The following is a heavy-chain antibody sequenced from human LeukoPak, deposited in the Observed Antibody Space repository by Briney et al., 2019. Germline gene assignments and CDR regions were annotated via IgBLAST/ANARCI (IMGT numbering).Heavy chain of an antibody. CDR2: ISGSGGST. V-gene: IGHV3-23*01. Sequence: GGSLRLSCAASGFTFSSYGMSWVRQAPGKGLEWVSAISGSGGSTYYADSVKGRFTISRDNSKNTLYLQMNSLRAEDTAVYYCAKDEVLWFGELDYWGQGTLVTVSS. J-gene: IGHJ4*02. CDR3: AKDEVLWFGELDY. D-gene: IGHD3-10*01. CDR1: GFTFSSYG.